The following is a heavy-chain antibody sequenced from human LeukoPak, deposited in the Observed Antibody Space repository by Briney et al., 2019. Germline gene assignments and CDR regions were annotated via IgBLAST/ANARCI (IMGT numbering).Heavy chain of an antibody. CDR2: IYHSGST. V-gene: IGHV4-4*02. J-gene: IGHJ4*02. CDR3: ARDSSSWYRNFDY. D-gene: IGHD6-13*01. Sequence: SETLSLTCAVSGGSISSSNWWSWVRQPPGKGLERIGEIYHSGSTNYNPSLKSRVTISVDKSKNQFSLKLSSVTAADTAVYYCARDSSSWYRNFDYWGQGILVTVSS. CDR1: GGSISSSNW.